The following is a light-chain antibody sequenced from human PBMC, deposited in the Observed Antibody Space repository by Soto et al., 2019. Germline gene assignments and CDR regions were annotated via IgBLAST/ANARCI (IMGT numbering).Light chain of an antibody. Sequence: EIVLTQSPCSVSLSPGERVTLSCRASQSVSSAFFAWYQQTPGQPPRLLISGASNRATGIPDRFSGSGSGTDFTLTISRLEPEDFAVYYCQQYDSSVTFGQGTKVEIK. CDR2: GAS. CDR3: QQYDSSVT. V-gene: IGKV3-20*01. J-gene: IGKJ1*01. CDR1: QSVSSAF.